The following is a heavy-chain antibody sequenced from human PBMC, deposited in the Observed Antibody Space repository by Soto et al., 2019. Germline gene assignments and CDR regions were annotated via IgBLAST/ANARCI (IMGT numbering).Heavy chain of an antibody. Sequence: QVQLVESGGGVVQPGRSLRLSCAASGFTFSSYGMHWVRQAPGKGLEWVAVIWYDGSNKYYADSVKGRFTISRDNSKNTLYLQMNSLRAEDTAVYYCARDRDQLWLGELVRGLDPDYWGQGTLVTVSS. CDR1: GFTFSSYG. D-gene: IGHD3-10*01. V-gene: IGHV3-33*01. CDR2: IWYDGSNK. J-gene: IGHJ4*02. CDR3: ARDRDQLWLGELVRGLDPDY.